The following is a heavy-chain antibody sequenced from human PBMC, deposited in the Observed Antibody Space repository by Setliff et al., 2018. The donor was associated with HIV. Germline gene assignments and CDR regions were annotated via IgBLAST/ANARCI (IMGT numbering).Heavy chain of an antibody. CDR1: GGSISSRY. D-gene: IGHD1-26*01. V-gene: IGHV4-59*11. CDR3: ARGFYREAMDV. CDR2: IYYNGNT. J-gene: IGHJ6*02. Sequence: PSETLSLTCTVSGGSISSRYWSWIRQLPGKGLEWIGTIYYNGNTNYSPSLKSRVTISEDTSKKQVSLKLRSVTAADTAVYYCARGFYREAMDVWGPGTTVTVSS.